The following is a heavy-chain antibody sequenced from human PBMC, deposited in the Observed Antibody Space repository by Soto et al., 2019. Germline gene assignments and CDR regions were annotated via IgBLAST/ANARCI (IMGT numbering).Heavy chain of an antibody. J-gene: IGHJ5*02. CDR2: IRSGGDST. V-gene: IGHV3-23*01. Sequence: LRLSCAASGXTFSNDAMSWVRQAPGKGLEWVSGIRSGGDSTYYADSVKGRFTISRDNSKSTLYLQMNNLRAEDTAVYYCAKDRASGAWGQGTLVTVSS. D-gene: IGHD2-21*01. CDR3: AKDRASGA. CDR1: GXTFSNDA.